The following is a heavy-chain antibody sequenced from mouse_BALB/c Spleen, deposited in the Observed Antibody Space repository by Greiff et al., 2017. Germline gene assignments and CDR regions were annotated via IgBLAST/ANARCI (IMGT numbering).Heavy chain of an antibody. Sequence: DVKLVESGPGLVKPSQSLSLTCTVTGYSITSDYAWNWIRQFPGNKLEWMGYISYSGSTSYTPSLKSRISITRDTSKNQFFLQLNSVTTEDTATYYCARFRTWFAYWGQGTLVTVSA. CDR2: ISYSGST. V-gene: IGHV3-2*02. J-gene: IGHJ3*01. CDR1: GYSITSDYA. CDR3: ARFRTWFAY.